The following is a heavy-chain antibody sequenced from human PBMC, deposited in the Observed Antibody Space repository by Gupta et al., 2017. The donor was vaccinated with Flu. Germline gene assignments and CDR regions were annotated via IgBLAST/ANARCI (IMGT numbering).Heavy chain of an antibody. CDR1: GFSLNTGGVG. J-gene: IGHJ4*02. V-gene: IGHV2-5*05. CDR3: AYTLYLSLAAAGCDY. D-gene: IGHD6-13*01. Sequence: QITLKESGPTLVKPTQTLTLTCTFSGFSLNTGGVGVAWIRQSPGEALEWLGLIYGDDDDRYAPSLRTRLSITKDASKNQVVLTMTNMDPVDTATYYGAYTLYLSLAAAGCDYWGQGILGTVSS. CDR2: IYGDDDD.